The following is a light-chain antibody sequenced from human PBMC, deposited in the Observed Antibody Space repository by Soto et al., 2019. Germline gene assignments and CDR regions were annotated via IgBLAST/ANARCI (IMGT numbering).Light chain of an antibody. CDR1: SSDVGNYNL. CDR3: CSYASSSTVV. J-gene: IGLJ2*01. V-gene: IGLV2-14*02. CDR2: EGS. Sequence: QSVLTQPASVSGSPGQSITISCTGTSSDVGNYNLVSWYQQHPGKAPKLIIYEGSKRPSGVSNRFSGSKSGNTASLTISGLQAEDEADYHCCSYASSSTVVFGGGTKVTVL.